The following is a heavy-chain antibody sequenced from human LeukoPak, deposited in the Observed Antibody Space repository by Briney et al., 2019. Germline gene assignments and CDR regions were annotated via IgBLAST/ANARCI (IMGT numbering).Heavy chain of an antibody. V-gene: IGHV3-48*04. CDR2: ISSSSSTI. Sequence: GGSLRLSCAASGFTFSSYSMNWVRQAPGKGLEWVSYISSSSSTIYYADSVKGRFTISRDNAKNSLYLQMNSLRAEDTAVYYCARDLGNDYGSVDNWGQGTLVTVSS. J-gene: IGHJ4*02. CDR3: ARDLGNDYGSVDN. D-gene: IGHD3-10*01. CDR1: GFTFSSYS.